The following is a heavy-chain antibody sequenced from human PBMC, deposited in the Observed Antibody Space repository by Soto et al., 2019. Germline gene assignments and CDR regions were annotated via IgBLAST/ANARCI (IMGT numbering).Heavy chain of an antibody. Sequence: GGSLRLSCAASGFTFSSYEMNWVRQAPGKGLEWVSYISSSGSTIYYADSVKGRFTISRDNAKNSLYLQMNSLRAEDTAVYSCARYRSGRVPADNWYFDLWGRGTLVTVSS. J-gene: IGHJ2*01. D-gene: IGHD2-2*01. CDR3: ARYRSGRVPADNWYFDL. V-gene: IGHV3-48*03. CDR2: ISSSGSTI. CDR1: GFTFSSYE.